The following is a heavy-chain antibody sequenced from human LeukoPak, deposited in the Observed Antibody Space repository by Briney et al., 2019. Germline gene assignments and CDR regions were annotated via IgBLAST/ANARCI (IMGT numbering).Heavy chain of an antibody. CDR3: ARDSLGIELDY. CDR2: INNDGSST. D-gene: IGHD3-16*01. V-gene: IGHV3-74*01. Sequence: PGGSLRLSCAASGFTFSSYWMHWVRQAPGKGLVWVSRINNDGSSTPYADSVKGRFTISRDNAKNTLYLQMNSLRAEDTAVYYCARDSLGIELDYWGQGTLVTVSS. J-gene: IGHJ4*02. CDR1: GFTFSSYW.